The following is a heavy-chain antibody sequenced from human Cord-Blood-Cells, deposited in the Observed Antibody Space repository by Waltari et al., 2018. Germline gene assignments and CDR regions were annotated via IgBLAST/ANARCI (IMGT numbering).Heavy chain of an antibody. CDR3: ARAPSLVQGAFDI. D-gene: IGHD6-13*01. Sequence: QVQLVESGGGVVQPGRSLRLSCAASGFTFSSYAMHWVRQAPGKGLEGVAVISYDGSNKYYADSVKGRFTISRDNSKNTLYLQMNSLRAEDTAVYYCARAPSLVQGAFDIWGQGTMVTVSS. CDR1: GFTFSSYA. V-gene: IGHV3-30*04. J-gene: IGHJ3*02. CDR2: ISYDGSNK.